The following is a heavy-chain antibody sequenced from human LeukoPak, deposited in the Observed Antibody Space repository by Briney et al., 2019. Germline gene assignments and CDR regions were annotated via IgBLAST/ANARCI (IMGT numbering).Heavy chain of an antibody. CDR1: GGSISSYY. CDR2: IYYSGST. CDR3: ARVHYDSSGYPLLYYFDY. D-gene: IGHD3-22*01. V-gene: IGHV4-59*01. Sequence: PSETLSLTCTVSGGSISSYYWSWIRQPPGKELEWIGYIYYSGSTNYNPSLKSRVTISVDTSKSQFSLKLSSVTAADTAVYYCARVHYDSSGYPLLYYFDYWGQGTLVTVSS. J-gene: IGHJ4*02.